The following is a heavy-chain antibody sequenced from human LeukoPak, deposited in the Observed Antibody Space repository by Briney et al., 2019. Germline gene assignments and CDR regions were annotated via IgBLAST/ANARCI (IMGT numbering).Heavy chain of an antibody. J-gene: IGHJ4*02. D-gene: IGHD1-26*01. CDR1: GFTFSSYC. V-gene: IGHV3-23*01. Sequence: GGSLTLSCPASGFTFSSYCMSWFRQPPSKGLEWVSTISGSAYNTYYADAVKGRFTISRDNSANTLYLQMNSLRAEDTALYYCAKHSGSYFIYYVDSWGQGTPVTVSS. CDR3: AKHSGSYFIYYVDS. CDR2: ISGSAYNT.